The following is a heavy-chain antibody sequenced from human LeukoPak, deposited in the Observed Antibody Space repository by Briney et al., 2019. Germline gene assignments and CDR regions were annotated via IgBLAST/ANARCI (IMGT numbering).Heavy chain of an antibody. J-gene: IGHJ4*02. CDR3: VRGGDYDPCDS. CDR1: GFTFSSYA. CDR2: ISGSGDTT. D-gene: IGHD4-17*01. V-gene: IGHV3-23*01. Sequence: QPGGSLRLSCAASGFTFSSYAMHWVRQAPGKGLEWVSSISGSGDTTYSADSVQGRFTISRDNSKSTLYLQMNFLRVEDTATYYCVRGGDYDPCDSWGQGTQVTVSS.